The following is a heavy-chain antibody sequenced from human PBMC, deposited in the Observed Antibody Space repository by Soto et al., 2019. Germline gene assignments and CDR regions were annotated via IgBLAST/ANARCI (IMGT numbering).Heavy chain of an antibody. V-gene: IGHV3-23*01. D-gene: IGHD2-8*01. CDR3: AKGRPGVAAAPDY. Sequence: EVQLLESGGGSVHPGESLRLSCAASGFTFSDFAMAWVRQAPGKGLEWVSSASASGSGTYYADSVKGRFTISRDNSKNTLFLHMTNLRACDTALSFCAKGRPGVAAAPDYWGLGTLVTLSS. CDR2: ASASGSGT. CDR1: GFTFSDFA. J-gene: IGHJ4*02.